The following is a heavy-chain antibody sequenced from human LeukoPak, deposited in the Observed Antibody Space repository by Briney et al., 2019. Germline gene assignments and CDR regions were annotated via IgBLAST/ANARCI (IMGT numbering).Heavy chain of an antibody. CDR3: ARHEIAAAVDY. CDR2: IYPGDSDT. J-gene: IGHJ4*02. D-gene: IGHD6-13*01. CDR1: GYSFTSYW. V-gene: IGHV5-51*01. Sequence: GASLKISCKGSGYSFTSYWIGWVRQLPGKGLAWMGIIYPGDSDTRYSPSFQGQVTISAGKSISTAYLQWSSLKASDTAMYYCARHEIAAAVDYWGQGTLVTVSS.